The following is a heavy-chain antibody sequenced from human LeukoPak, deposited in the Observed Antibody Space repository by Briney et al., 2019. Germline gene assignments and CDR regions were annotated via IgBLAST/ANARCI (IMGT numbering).Heavy chain of an antibody. CDR2: ISYDGSNK. CDR3: ARCSYPILFYSSPADY. Sequence: GGSLRLSCGASGFTFSVHWMSWVRQAPGKGLEWVAVISYDGSNKYYADSVKGRFTISRDNSKNTLYLQMNSLRAEDTAVYYCARCSYPILFYSSPADYWGQGTLVTLSS. D-gene: IGHD6-13*01. J-gene: IGHJ4*02. V-gene: IGHV3-30-3*01. CDR1: GFTFSVHW.